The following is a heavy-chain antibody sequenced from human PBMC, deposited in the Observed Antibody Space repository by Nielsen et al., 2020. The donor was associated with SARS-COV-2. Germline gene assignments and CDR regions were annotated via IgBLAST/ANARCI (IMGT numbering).Heavy chain of an antibody. D-gene: IGHD3-10*01. CDR3: ARDLPTMVRGVIGYYGMDV. CDR2: ISYDGSNK. Sequence: GGSLRLSCAASGFTFSSYGMHWVRQAPGKGLEWVAVISYDGSNKYYADSVKGRFTISRDNSKNTLYLQMNSLRAEDTAVYYCARDLPTMVRGVIGYYGMDVWGQGTTVTVSS. J-gene: IGHJ6*02. CDR1: GFTFSSYG. V-gene: IGHV3-30*03.